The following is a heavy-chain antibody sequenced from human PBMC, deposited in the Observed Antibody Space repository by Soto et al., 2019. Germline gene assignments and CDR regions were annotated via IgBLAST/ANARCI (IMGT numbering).Heavy chain of an antibody. CDR3: AVNAHLREVVSWFDP. J-gene: IGHJ5*02. CDR1: GGTFTSYA. CDR2: IIPIFGTA. D-gene: IGHD3-22*01. V-gene: IGHV1-69*01. Sequence: QVQLVQSGAEWKRPGSSLKVSCKASGGTFTSYAIAWVQQAPGQGLDWMGGIIPIFGTANYAQKFQGRVTITADESTSTAYMELSSLRSEDTAVYYCAVNAHLREVVSWFDPWGQGTLVTVSS.